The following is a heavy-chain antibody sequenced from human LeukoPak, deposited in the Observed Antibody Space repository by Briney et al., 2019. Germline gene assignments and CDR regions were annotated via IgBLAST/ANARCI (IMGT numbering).Heavy chain of an antibody. CDR3: ARENRSTSCCFDY. J-gene: IGHJ4*02. Sequence: GGSLRLSCAACGFTFRSYWMSWVRQARGKGLEWVANIRQDGSEKYYVDSVKGQFTISRDNAKNSLYLQMTSLRAEDTAVYYCARENRSTSCCFDYWGQGTLVTVSS. D-gene: IGHD2-2*01. CDR1: GFTFRSYW. V-gene: IGHV3-7*01. CDR2: IRQDGSEK.